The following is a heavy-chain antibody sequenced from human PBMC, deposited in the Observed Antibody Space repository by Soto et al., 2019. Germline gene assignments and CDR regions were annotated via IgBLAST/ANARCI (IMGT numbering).Heavy chain of an antibody. Sequence: SETLSLTXTVSGGSISSYYWSWIRQPPGKGLEWIGYIYYSGSTNYNPSLKSRVTISVDTSKTQFSLKLSSVTAADTVVYYCARGFSGSYLHGNWFDPWGQGTLVTVSS. CDR3: ARGFSGSYLHGNWFDP. CDR1: GGSISSYY. D-gene: IGHD1-26*01. J-gene: IGHJ5*02. V-gene: IGHV4-59*01. CDR2: IYYSGST.